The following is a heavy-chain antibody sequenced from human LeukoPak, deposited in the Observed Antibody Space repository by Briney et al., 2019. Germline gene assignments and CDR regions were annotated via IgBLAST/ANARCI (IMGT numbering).Heavy chain of an antibody. D-gene: IGHD2-15*01. J-gene: IGHJ6*02. CDR3: ASLLAANYGMDV. V-gene: IGHV4-59*02. Sequence: KSSETLSLTCTVISGSVTTNFWSWIRQPPGKGLEWIGYIYYTRSTTYNPSLKGRVTISVDTSKNQFSLKLSSVTAADTAVYYCASLLAANYGMDVWGQGTTVTVSS. CDR1: SGSVTTNF. CDR2: IYYTRST.